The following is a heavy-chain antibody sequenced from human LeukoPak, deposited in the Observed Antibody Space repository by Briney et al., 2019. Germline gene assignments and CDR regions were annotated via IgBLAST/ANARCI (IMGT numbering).Heavy chain of an antibody. CDR1: GFTFSSHW. CDR2: INQDGSEK. CDR3: ARDGVAAGTYFDY. D-gene: IGHD6-13*01. V-gene: IGHV3-7*01. Sequence: GGSLRLSCAVSGFTFSSHWMSWVRQAPGKGLEWVANINQDGSEKHYVDSVKGRFTISRDNAKNSLYLQMNSLRVEDTAVYYCARDGVAAGTYFDYWGQGTLVTVSS. J-gene: IGHJ4*02.